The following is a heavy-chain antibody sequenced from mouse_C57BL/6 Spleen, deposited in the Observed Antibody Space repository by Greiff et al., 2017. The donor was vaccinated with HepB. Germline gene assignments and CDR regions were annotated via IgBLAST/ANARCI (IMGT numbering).Heavy chain of an antibody. CDR1: GFNIKDDY. J-gene: IGHJ1*03. CDR2: IDPENGDT. V-gene: IGHV14-4*01. Sequence: VQLKQSGAELVRPGASVKLSCTASGFNIKDDYMHWVKQRPEQGLEWIGWIDPENGDTEYASKFQGKATITADTSSNTAYLQLSSLTSEDTAVYYCTGVYSNYLDVWGTGTTVTVSS. CDR3: TGVYSNYLDV. D-gene: IGHD2-5*01.